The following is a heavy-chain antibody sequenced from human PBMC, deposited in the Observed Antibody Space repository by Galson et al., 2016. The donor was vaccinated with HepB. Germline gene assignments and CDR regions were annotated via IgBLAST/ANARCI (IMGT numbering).Heavy chain of an antibody. CDR2: ISFDGHNK. V-gene: IGHV3-30*18. Sequence: SLRLSCAVSGFPLSSYGMHWVRQAPGKGLEWVAAISFDGHNKYYADSVKGRFTISRDKFTKTMDLQMNSLTAGDTAVYYCAKGGPGIAVPADLWGQGILVTVSS. J-gene: IGHJ5*02. CDR3: AKGGPGIAVPADL. D-gene: IGHD6-19*01. CDR1: GFPLSSYG.